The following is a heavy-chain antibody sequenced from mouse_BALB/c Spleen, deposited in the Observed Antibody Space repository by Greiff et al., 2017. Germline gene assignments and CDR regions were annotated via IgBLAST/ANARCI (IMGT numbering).Heavy chain of an antibody. Sequence: EVMLVESGGDLVKPGGSLKLSCAASGFTFSSYGMSWVRQTPDKRLEWVATISSGGSYTYYPDSVKGRFTISRDNAKNTLYLQMSSLKSEDTAMYYCARPQYGNYGGNFDVWGAGTTVTVSS. CDR3: ARPQYGNYGGNFDV. J-gene: IGHJ1*01. V-gene: IGHV5-6*01. CDR1: GFTFSSYG. CDR2: ISSGGSYT. D-gene: IGHD2-10*02.